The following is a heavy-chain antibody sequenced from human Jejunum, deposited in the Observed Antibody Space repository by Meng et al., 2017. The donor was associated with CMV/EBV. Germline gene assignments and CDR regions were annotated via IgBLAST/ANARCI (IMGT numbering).Heavy chain of an antibody. J-gene: IGHJ4*02. CDR2: IYYSGST. V-gene: IGHV4-30-4*01. Sequence: CGVSGGSISSCCYYWSWLRQPPGKGLEWIGYIYYSGSTYYNPSLKSRVSISVDTSKNQFSLKLSSVTAADTAVYYCARVQLPYYFGYWGQGTLVTVSS. CDR3: ARVQLPYYFGY. CDR1: GGSISSCCYY. D-gene: IGHD6-6*01.